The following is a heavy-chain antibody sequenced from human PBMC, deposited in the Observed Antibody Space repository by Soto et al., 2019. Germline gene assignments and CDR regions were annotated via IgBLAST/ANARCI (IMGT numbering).Heavy chain of an antibody. CDR1: GFTFSSYA. V-gene: IGHV3-30-3*01. CDR2: ISYDGSNK. CDR3: ARMAVAGIDGMDV. D-gene: IGHD6-19*01. J-gene: IGHJ6*02. Sequence: GGSLRLSCAASGFTFSSYAMHWVRQAPGKGLEWVAVISYDGSNKYYADSVKGRFTISRDNSKNTLYLQMNSLRAEDTAVYYCARMAVAGIDGMDVWGQGTTVTV.